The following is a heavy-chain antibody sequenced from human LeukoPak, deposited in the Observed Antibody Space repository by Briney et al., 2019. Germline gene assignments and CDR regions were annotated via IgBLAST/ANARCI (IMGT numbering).Heavy chain of an antibody. CDR3: ARKDYGDSFDY. D-gene: IGHD4-17*01. Sequence: GASVKVSCKASGYTFTNYGISWVRQAPGQGLEWMGWIKTYNGNANCAQKLQGRVTMTTDTSTSTAYMELRSLRSDDTAVYYCARKDYGDSFDYWGQGTLVTVSS. CDR2: IKTYNGNA. J-gene: IGHJ4*02. V-gene: IGHV1-18*01. CDR1: GYTFTNYG.